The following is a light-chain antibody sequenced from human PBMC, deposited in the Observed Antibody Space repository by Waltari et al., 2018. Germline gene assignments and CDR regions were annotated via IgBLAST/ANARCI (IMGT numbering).Light chain of an antibody. V-gene: IGKV1-39*01. CDR2: AAS. CDR3: QQSYSAPLT. Sequence: DIQMTQSPSSLSASVGDRVTITCRASQSISTYLNWYQQKPGKAPKLLIYAASSLQSGVPSRFSGSGSGTDFTLTISRLQPEDFATYSCQQSYSAPLTFGGGTKVEIK. CDR1: QSISTY. J-gene: IGKJ4*01.